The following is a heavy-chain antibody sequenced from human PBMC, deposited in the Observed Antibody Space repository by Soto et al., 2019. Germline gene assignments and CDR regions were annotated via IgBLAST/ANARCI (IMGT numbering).Heavy chain of an antibody. CDR2: FSSGGGGT. J-gene: IGHJ4*02. V-gene: IGHV3-23*01. D-gene: IGHD2-15*01. Sequence: EVQLLESGGGLLQPGGSLGLSCTASGFTFSNYAMSWVRQAPGKGLEWVSTFSSGGGGTYYADSVKGRFTISRDNSKNTLSLQMNSLRAEDTAVYYCTKANRYCSGANCFTFDYWGLGTLVTVSS. CDR3: TKANRYCSGANCFTFDY. CDR1: GFTFSNYA.